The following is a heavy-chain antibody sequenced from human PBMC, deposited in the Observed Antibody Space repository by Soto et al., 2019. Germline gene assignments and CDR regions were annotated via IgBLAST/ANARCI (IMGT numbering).Heavy chain of an antibody. CDR2: ISPYNGNT. CDR3: VTRIASRSDS. J-gene: IGHJ4*02. CDR1: GSTFTNYG. Sequence: QVQLVQSGAEVKKPGASVKLSCKASGSTFTNYGITWVRQAPGQGLEWMGWISPYNGNTNYAQKIQGRVSLTTDTSTSTAYMELRSLTSDDTAVYYCVTRIASRSDSWGQGTLVTVSS. V-gene: IGHV1-18*01. D-gene: IGHD6-6*01.